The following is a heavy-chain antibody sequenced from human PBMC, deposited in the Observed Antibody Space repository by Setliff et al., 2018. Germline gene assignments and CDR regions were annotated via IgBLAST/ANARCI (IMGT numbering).Heavy chain of an antibody. CDR2: IIPIFGTA. CDR1: GYTFINYE. CDR3: ARDEGPDAFDI. J-gene: IGHJ3*02. V-gene: IGHV1-69*05. Sequence: GASVKVSCKASGYTFINYEINWVRQATGQGLEWMGGIIPIFGTANYAQKFQGRVTITTDESTSTAYMELSSLRSEDTAVYYCARDEGPDAFDIWGQGTMVTVSS.